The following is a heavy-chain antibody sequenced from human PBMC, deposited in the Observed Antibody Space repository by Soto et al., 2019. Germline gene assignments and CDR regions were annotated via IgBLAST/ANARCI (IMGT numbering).Heavy chain of an antibody. CDR3: AREIFGVIISGGRDAFDI. J-gene: IGHJ3*02. CDR2: IIPIFGTA. D-gene: IGHD3-3*01. CDR1: GGTFSTYA. Sequence: SVKVSCKASGGTFSTYAISWVRQAPGHGLEWKGGIIPIFGTAKYAQKLQGRVTITADESTSTAYMELSSLRSEDTAVYYCAREIFGVIISGGRDAFDIWGQGTMVTVSS. V-gene: IGHV1-69*13.